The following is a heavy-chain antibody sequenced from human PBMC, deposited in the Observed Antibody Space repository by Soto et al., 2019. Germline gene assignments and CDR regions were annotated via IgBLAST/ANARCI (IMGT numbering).Heavy chain of an antibody. V-gene: IGHV1-69*13. J-gene: IGHJ3*02. Sequence: SVKVSCKTSGGTFSSHGIAWVRQAPGQGLEWMGGIIPIFGTVKYAQKFKGRVTITADESTGTALMELSSLISDDTAVYYCARDATVARTVEAFDIWGPGTKVTVSS. CDR2: IIPIFGTV. CDR1: GGTFSSHG. CDR3: ARDATVARTVEAFDI. D-gene: IGHD6-19*01.